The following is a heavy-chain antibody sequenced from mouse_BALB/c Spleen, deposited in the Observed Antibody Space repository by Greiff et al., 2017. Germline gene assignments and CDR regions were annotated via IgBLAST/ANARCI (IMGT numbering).Heavy chain of an antibody. Sequence: VQLHQSGAELVRPGTSVKISCKASGYAFTNYWLGWVKQRPGHGLEWIGDIYPGSGNTYYNEKFKGKATLTADKSSSTAYMQLSSLTSEDSAVYFCARRSVVYYDYDGYFDYWGQGTTLTVSS. V-gene: IGHV1-63*01. J-gene: IGHJ2*01. CDR2: IYPGSGNT. CDR3: ARRSVVYYDYDGYFDY. D-gene: IGHD2-4*01. CDR1: GYAFTNYW.